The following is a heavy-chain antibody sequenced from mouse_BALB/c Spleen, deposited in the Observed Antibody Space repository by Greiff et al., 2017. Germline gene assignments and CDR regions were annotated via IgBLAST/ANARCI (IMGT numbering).Heavy chain of an antibody. CDR2: ISSGGSYT. V-gene: IGHV5-9-4*01. J-gene: IGHJ3*01. CDR1: GFTFSSYA. Sequence: EVKVVESGGGLVKPGGSLKLSCAASGFTFSSYAMSWVRQSPEKRLEWVAEISSGGSYTYYPDTVTGRFTISRDNAKNTLYLEMSSLRSEDTAMYYCARDLRYLAYWGQGTLVTVSA. D-gene: IGHD2-14*01. CDR3: ARDLRYLAY.